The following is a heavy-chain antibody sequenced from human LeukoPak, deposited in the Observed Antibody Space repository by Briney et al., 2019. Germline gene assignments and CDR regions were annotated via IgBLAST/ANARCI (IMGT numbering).Heavy chain of an antibody. D-gene: IGHD2-15*01. CDR2: IKQDGSEK. CDR3: TREMVMIDY. CDR1: GFIFTDYW. Sequence: PGVSLRLSCAASGFIFTDYWMSWVRQAPGKGLEWVANIKQDGSEKYYVGSVKGRFTISRDNAKSSLYLQMNSLRAEDTAVYYCTREMVMIDYWGQGNLVTVSS. V-gene: IGHV3-7*03. J-gene: IGHJ4*02.